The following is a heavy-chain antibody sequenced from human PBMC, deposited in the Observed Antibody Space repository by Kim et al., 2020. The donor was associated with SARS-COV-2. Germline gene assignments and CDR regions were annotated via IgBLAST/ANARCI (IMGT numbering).Heavy chain of an antibody. D-gene: IGHD6-19*01. CDR3: ARLRWAVAGTDVDY. J-gene: IGHJ4*02. CDR2: IIPILGIA. Sequence: SVKVSCQASGGTFSSYAISWVRQAPGQGLEWMGRIIPILGIANYAQKFQGRVTITADKSTSTAYMELSSLRSEDTAVYYCARLRWAVAGTDVDYWGQGTLVTVSS. CDR1: GGTFSSYA. V-gene: IGHV1-69*04.